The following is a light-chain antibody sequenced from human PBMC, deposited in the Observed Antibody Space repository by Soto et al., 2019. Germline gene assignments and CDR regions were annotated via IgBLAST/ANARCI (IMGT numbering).Light chain of an antibody. Sequence: VLAQPASVSGSPGQSITISCTGTSSDVGSYNLVSWYQQHPGKAPKLMIYEGSKRPSGVSNRFSGSKSGNTASLTISGLQAEDEADYYCCSYAGSSTSHVVFGGGTKVTVL. CDR3: CSYAGSSTSHVV. CDR1: SSDVGSYNL. V-gene: IGLV2-23*01. J-gene: IGLJ2*01. CDR2: EGS.